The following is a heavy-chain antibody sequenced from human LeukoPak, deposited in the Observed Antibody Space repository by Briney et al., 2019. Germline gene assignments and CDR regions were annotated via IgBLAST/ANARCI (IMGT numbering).Heavy chain of an antibody. Sequence: PSETLSLTCTVSGGSISSSNYYWGWIRQPPGKGLEWIGTIYYSGDSYYNPSHKSRASISVDTSKNRFSLNLNSVTAADTAVYFCARHENIIMVPTAHAFDYWGQGALVTVSS. V-gene: IGHV4-39*01. J-gene: IGHJ4*02. D-gene: IGHD2/OR15-2a*01. CDR2: IYYSGDS. CDR3: ARHENIIMVPTAHAFDY. CDR1: GGSISSSNYY.